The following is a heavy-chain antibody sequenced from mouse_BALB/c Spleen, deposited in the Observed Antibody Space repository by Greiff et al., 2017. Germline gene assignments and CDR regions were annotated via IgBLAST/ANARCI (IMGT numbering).Heavy chain of an antibody. Sequence: QVQLQQSGAELVKPGASVKLSCKASGYTFTSYYMYWVKQRPGQGLEWIGEINPSNGGTNFNEKFKSKATLTVDKSSSTAYMQLSSLTSEDSAVYHCARGGGDGPTGFAYWGQGTLVTVSA. CDR3: ARGGGDGPTGFAY. J-gene: IGHJ3*01. D-gene: IGHD2-3*01. CDR2: INPSNGGT. CDR1: GYTFTSYY. V-gene: IGHV1S81*02.